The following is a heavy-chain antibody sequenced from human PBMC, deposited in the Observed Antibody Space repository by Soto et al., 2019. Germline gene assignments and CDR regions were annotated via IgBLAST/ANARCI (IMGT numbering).Heavy chain of an antibody. CDR2: INHSGTT. CDR1: GGSFSDYY. Sequence: SETLSLTCAVFGGSFSDYYWTWIRQPPGKGLEWIGEINHSGTTSYNPSLKSRLTRSVDTSNNQFSLKLSSVTAADTAVYFCAIFPIYYFFAGYYSLDYXGQGTLVTVSS. D-gene: IGHD3-9*01. V-gene: IGHV4-34*01. J-gene: IGHJ4*02. CDR3: AIFPIYYFFAGYYSLDY.